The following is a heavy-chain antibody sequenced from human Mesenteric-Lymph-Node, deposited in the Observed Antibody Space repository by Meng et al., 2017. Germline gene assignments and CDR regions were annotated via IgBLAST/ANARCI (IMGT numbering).Heavy chain of an antibody. CDR1: GFTFSNYA. Sequence: VQQGESGGGVVQPGRSLRLSCAASGFTFSNYAMHWVRQAPGKGLEWVAAISYDGSNKYYADSLKGRFTISRDNSKNTLSLQMNSLRVDDTAVYYCASSGSGSYYDYWGQGTLVTVAS. V-gene: IGHV3-30*01. CDR2: ISYDGSNK. J-gene: IGHJ4*02. CDR3: ASSGSGSYYDY. D-gene: IGHD1-26*01.